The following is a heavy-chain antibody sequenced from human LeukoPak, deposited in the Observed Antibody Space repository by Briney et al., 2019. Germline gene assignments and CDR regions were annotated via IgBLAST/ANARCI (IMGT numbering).Heavy chain of an antibody. Sequence: ASVKVSCKASGYTFTNYYTHWVRQAPGQGLEWMGWISPNSNDTNYAQKFLGRVTLTRDTSISTAYMELSSLRSDDTAVYFCARDGDYCRGGRCYRDWGQGTLVTVSP. V-gene: IGHV1-2*02. CDR3: ARDGDYCRGGRCYRD. D-gene: IGHD2-15*01. CDR2: ISPNSNDT. J-gene: IGHJ4*02. CDR1: GYTFTNYY.